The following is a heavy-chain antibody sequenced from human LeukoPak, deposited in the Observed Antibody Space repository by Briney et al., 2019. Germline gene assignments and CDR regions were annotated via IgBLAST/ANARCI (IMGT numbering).Heavy chain of an antibody. CDR2: ISYDGSNK. CDR3: ATAISSGWYDLRDAFDI. J-gene: IGHJ3*02. V-gene: IGHV3-30*19. Sequence: GGSLRLSCAASGFTFSSYGMPWVRQAPGKGLEWVAVISYDGSNKYYADSVKGRFTISRDNSKNTLYLQMNSLRAEDTAVYYCATAISSGWYDLRDAFDIWGQGTMVTVSS. D-gene: IGHD6-19*01. CDR1: GFTFSSYG.